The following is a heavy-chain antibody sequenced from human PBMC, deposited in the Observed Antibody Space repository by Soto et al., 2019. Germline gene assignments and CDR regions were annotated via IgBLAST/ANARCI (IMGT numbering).Heavy chain of an antibody. Sequence: DVQLVESGGGLVKPGVSLRLSCAASGFIFSSHNMNWVRQATGKGLEWVSSITGSSSYIFYADSVKGRFTISRDNAKNTVYLQMNRLRAEDTGVYYCARLVASETGYGMDVWGQGTTGTVSS. V-gene: IGHV3-21*06. CDR3: ARLVASETGYGMDV. CDR1: GFIFSSHN. J-gene: IGHJ6*02. D-gene: IGHD3-9*01. CDR2: ITGSSSYI.